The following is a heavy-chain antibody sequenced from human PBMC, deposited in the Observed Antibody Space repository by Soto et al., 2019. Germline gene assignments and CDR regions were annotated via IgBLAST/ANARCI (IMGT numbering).Heavy chain of an antibody. CDR3: ARGPSGDKVDY. Sequence: QVQLQEPGPRLVEPSHTLSLTCTVSGASISNGYYSWSWIRQSPGTGLEWIGHIHSGGTTCSNPSLKSRLTISVDMSKNQFSLKLSSLTAADTAVYYCARGPSGDKVDYWGQGTLVTVSS. CDR2: IHSGGTT. V-gene: IGHV4-30-4*01. J-gene: IGHJ4*02. D-gene: IGHD1-26*01. CDR1: GASISNGYYS.